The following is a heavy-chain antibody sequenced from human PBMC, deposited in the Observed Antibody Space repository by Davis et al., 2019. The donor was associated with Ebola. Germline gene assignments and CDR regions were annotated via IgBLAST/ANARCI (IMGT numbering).Heavy chain of an antibody. Sequence: GESLKISCAASGFTYSNYAMSWVRQAPGEGLAWVSRINSDGSMRGYADSVRGRFTISRDNAKNTLYLQMNSLRAEDTAVYYCTRDFDWYGGYWGQGTLVTVSS. CDR3: TRDFDWYGGY. V-gene: IGHV3-74*01. CDR2: INSDGSMR. CDR1: GFTYSNYA. D-gene: IGHD3-9*01. J-gene: IGHJ4*02.